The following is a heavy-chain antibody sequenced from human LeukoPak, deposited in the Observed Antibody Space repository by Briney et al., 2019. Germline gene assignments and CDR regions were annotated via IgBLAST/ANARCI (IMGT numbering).Heavy chain of an antibody. CDR1: GYIFSNYG. J-gene: IGHJ6*02. CDR3: ARVSDDSSARYYYYGMDV. D-gene: IGHD3-22*01. CDR2: IIPILGIA. Sequence: GASVKVSCKATGYIFSNYGISWVRQAPGQGLEWMGRIIPILGIANYAQKFQGRVTITADKSTSTAYMELSSLRSEDTAVYYCARVSDDSSARYYYYGMDVWGQGTTVTVSS. V-gene: IGHV1-69*04.